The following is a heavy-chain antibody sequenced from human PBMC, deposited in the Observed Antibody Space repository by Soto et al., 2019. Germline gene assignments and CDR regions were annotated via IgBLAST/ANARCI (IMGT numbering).Heavy chain of an antibody. V-gene: IGHV1-46*01. D-gene: IGHD3-22*01. CDR3: ERAAYYDRSGFAFDC. J-gene: IGHJ4*02. Sequence: QGQLVQSGAEVKKPGASVKVSCKASGYIFTNHYIHCVRQAPGQGIARMGIINPSGGSTKYLQKFQGRITRARDTSTSTVYMELSSLRSEDTADYFCERAAYYDRSGFAFDCWGQGSLVTVSS. CDR1: GYIFTNHY. CDR2: INPSGGST.